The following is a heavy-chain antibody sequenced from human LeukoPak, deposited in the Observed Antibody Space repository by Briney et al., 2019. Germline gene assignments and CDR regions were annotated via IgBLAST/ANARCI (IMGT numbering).Heavy chain of an antibody. CDR1: GGSISSGGYS. V-gene: IGHV4-30-4*07. J-gene: IGHJ4*02. CDR3: ARQVGYCSGGSCSKTRPFDY. D-gene: IGHD2-15*01. CDR2: IYYSGST. Sequence: PSQTLSLTCAVTGGSISSGGYSWSWIRQPPGKGLEWIGYIYYSGSTNYNPSLKSRVTISVDTFKNQFSLKLSSVTAADTAVYYCARQVGYCSGGSCSKTRPFDYWGQGTLVTVSS.